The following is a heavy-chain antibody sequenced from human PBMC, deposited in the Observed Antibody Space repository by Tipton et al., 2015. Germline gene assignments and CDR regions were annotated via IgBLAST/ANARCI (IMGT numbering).Heavy chain of an antibody. CDR1: GFIFNTAW. V-gene: IGHV4-4*02. CDR2: ISHSGNT. Sequence: GSLRLSCAASGFIFNTAWMSWVRQAPGKGLEWIGTISHSGNTFYNPSLKSRVTISADTSKNQFSLRLSSVTAADTAVYYCACHDYDLLTRDYQTVDYWGQGTRVTVSS. J-gene: IGHJ4*02. D-gene: IGHD3-9*01. CDR3: ACHDYDLLTRDYQTVDY.